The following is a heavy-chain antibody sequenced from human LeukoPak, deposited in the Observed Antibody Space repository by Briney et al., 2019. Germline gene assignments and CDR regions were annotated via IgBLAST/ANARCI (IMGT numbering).Heavy chain of an antibody. V-gene: IGHV3-7*01. Sequence: GGSLRLSCAAAGFPFSSHWLSWFRQSPGKGLECVAHISHDGSEKHYVDSVKGRFTISRNNARNSQFLQMNSLRVDDTAVYYCARDAGGIAARPGYYHYIDVPGKGTTVSVSS. CDR2: ISHDGSEK. D-gene: IGHD6-6*01. CDR1: GFPFSSHW. J-gene: IGHJ6*03. CDR3: ARDAGGIAARPGYYHYIDV.